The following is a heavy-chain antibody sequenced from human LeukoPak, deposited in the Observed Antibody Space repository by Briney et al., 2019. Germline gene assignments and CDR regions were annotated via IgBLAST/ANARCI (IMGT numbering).Heavy chain of an antibody. CDR2: ISGSGGST. Sequence: GGSLRLSCAASGFTFSSYAMSWVRQAPGKGLEWVSAISGSGGSTYYADSVKGRFTISRDNSKNTLYLQMNSLRAEDTAVYYCAKDQPPYSSSWDNSDAFDIWGQGTVVTVSS. CDR1: GFTFSSYA. D-gene: IGHD6-13*01. CDR3: AKDQPPYSSSWDNSDAFDI. V-gene: IGHV3-23*01. J-gene: IGHJ3*02.